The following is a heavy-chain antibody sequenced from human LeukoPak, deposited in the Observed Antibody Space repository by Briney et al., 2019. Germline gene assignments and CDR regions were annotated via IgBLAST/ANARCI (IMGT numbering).Heavy chain of an antibody. CDR1: GFTFSSYG. J-gene: IGHJ6*04. D-gene: IGHD3-10*02. CDR3: AELGITMIGGV. V-gene: IGHV3-48*01. Sequence: PGGSLRLSCAASGFTFSSYGMHWVRQAPGKGLEWVSYISSSGSTIYYADSVKGRFTISRDKAKNSLYLQMNSLRAEDTAVYYCAELGITMIGGVWGKGTTVTISS. CDR2: ISSSGSTI.